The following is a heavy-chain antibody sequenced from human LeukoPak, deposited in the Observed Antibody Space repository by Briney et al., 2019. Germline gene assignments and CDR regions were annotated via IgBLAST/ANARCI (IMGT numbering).Heavy chain of an antibody. CDR2: INHSGST. Sequence: SETLSLTCAVYGGSFSGYYWSWIRQSPGKGLEWIGEINHSGSTNYNPSLKSRVTISVDTSKNQFSLKLSSVTAADTAVYYCARGLGVVVAVRFDPWGQGTLVTVSS. D-gene: IGHD2-15*01. CDR3: ARGLGVVVAVRFDP. CDR1: GGSFSGYY. J-gene: IGHJ5*02. V-gene: IGHV4-34*01.